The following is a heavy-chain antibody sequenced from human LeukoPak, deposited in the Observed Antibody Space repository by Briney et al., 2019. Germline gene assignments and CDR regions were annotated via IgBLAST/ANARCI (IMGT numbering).Heavy chain of an antibody. D-gene: IGHD3-10*01. CDR1: GGSISSYY. CDR3: ASIKMVREYNWFDP. CDR2: IYYSGST. Sequence: SETLSLTCTVSGGSISSYYWSWIRQPPGKGLEWIGYIYYSGSTNYSPSLKSRVTISVDTSKNQFSLKLSSVTAADTAVYYCASIKMVREYNWFDPWGQGTLVTVSS. J-gene: IGHJ5*02. V-gene: IGHV4-59*12.